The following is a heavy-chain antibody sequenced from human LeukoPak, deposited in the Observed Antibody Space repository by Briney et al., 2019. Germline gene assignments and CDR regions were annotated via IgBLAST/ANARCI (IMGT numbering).Heavy chain of an antibody. V-gene: IGHV1-69*01. D-gene: IGHD3-22*01. CDR2: IIPIFGTA. CDR1: GGTFSSYA. CDR3: ARVPRGYDSSGYYPNWYFDL. Sequence: SVKVSCKASGGTFSSYAISWVRRAPGQGLEWMGGIIPIFGTANYAQKFQGRVTITADESTRTAYMELSSLRSEDTAVYYCARVPRGYDSSGYYPNWYFDLWGRGTLVTVSS. J-gene: IGHJ2*01.